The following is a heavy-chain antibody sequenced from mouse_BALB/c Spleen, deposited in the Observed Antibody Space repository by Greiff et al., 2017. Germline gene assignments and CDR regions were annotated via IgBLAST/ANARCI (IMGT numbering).Heavy chain of an antibody. CDR1: GFTFSSYT. J-gene: IGHJ1*01. CDR3: ARYRPRNWYFDV. CDR2: ISSGGGNT. Sequence: EVQGVESGGGLVKPGGSLKLSCAASGFTFSSYTMSWVRQTPEKRLEWVATISSGGGNTYYPDSVKGRFTISRDNAKNNLYLQMSSLRSEDTALYYCARYRPRNWYFDVWGAGTTVTVSS. V-gene: IGHV5-9*03.